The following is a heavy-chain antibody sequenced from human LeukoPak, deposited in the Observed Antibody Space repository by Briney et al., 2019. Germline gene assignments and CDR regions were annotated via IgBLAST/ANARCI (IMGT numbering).Heavy chain of an antibody. V-gene: IGHV3-9*03. J-gene: IGHJ6*03. CDR3: AKGKGATLVYYMYV. CDR1: GFTFDDYA. D-gene: IGHD1-26*01. Sequence: GGSLRLSCAASGFTFDDYAMPWVRQAPGKGLEWVSGLSWNGGSIGYADSVKGRFTISRDNAKNSLYLQMNSLRADDMALYYCAKGKGATLVYYMYVWGKGNTVTVSS. CDR2: LSWNGGSI.